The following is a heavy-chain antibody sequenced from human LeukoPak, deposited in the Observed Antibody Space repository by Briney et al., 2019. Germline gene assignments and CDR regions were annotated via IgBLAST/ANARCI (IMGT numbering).Heavy chain of an antibody. D-gene: IGHD3-10*01. V-gene: IGHV3-7*01. Sequence: GGSLRLSCVASGFTFSNYWMSWVRQAPGKGLECVANIKEDGSEKDYVDSVKGRFTISRDNAKNSLYLQMNSLRAEDAAVYYCARPMVRGVIGWFDPWGQGTLVTVSS. CDR3: ARPMVRGVIGWFDP. CDR2: IKEDGSEK. CDR1: GFTFSNYW. J-gene: IGHJ5*02.